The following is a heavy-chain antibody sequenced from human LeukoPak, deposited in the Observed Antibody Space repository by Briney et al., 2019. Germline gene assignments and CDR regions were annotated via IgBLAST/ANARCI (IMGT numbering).Heavy chain of an antibody. D-gene: IGHD3-22*01. V-gene: IGHV1-18*01. J-gene: IGHJ6*03. CDR3: ARVQGYILDPIVAFNYYMDV. CDR1: GYTFTTYG. Sequence: ASVKVSCKASGYTFTTYGISWVRQAPGQGLEWMGWISAYNGNTNYAQKLQGRVTMTTDTSTSTAYMELRSLRSDDTAVYYCARVQGYILDPIVAFNYYMDVWGKGTTVTISS. CDR2: ISAYNGNT.